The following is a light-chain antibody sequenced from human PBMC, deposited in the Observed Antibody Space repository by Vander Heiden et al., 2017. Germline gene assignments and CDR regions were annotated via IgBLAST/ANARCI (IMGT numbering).Light chain of an antibody. Sequence: DIVLTQSPDSLGVSLGERATINCKSSQSVFSSVNKKNYLAGYQQKPGQSPQLLLYWASTRESGVPDRFSGSGSRTDFTLTISSLQAEDVAVYYCQQYYDISPYTFGQGTKLEIK. CDR2: WAS. J-gene: IGKJ2*01. CDR3: QQYYDISPYT. V-gene: IGKV4-1*01. CDR1: QSVFSSVNKKNY.